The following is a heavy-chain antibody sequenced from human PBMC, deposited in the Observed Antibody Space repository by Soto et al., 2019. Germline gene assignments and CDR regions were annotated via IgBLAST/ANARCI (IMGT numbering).Heavy chain of an antibody. Sequence: ASVKVSCKASGYTFTSYGIRWVRQAPGQGLEWMGWISAYNGNTNYAQKLQGRVTMTTDTSTSTAYMELRSLRSDDTAVYYCARARLKLATPNPFDYWGQAALVTVSS. D-gene: IGHD5-12*01. J-gene: IGHJ4*02. V-gene: IGHV1-18*01. CDR3: ARARLKLATPNPFDY. CDR2: ISAYNGNT. CDR1: GYTFTSYG.